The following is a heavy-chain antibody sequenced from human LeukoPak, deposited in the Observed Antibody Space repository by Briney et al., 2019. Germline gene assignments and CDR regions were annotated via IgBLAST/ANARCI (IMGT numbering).Heavy chain of an antibody. V-gene: IGHV4-34*01. CDR2: INHSGST. D-gene: IGHD2-2*02. J-gene: IGHJ6*03. CDR3: ASWGGGYCSSTSCYKDHYYYMDV. CDR1: GGSFSGYY. Sequence: PSETLSLTCAVYGGSFSGYYWSWIRQPPGKGLEWIGEINHSGSTNYNPSLKSRVTISVDTSKNQFSLKLSSVTAADTAVYYCASWGGGYCSSTSCYKDHYYYMDVWGKGTTVTVSS.